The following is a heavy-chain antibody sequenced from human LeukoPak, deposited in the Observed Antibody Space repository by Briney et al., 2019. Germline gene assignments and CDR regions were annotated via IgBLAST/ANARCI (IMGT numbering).Heavy chain of an antibody. CDR3: ARGRSYEYGDYDC. J-gene: IGHJ4*02. D-gene: IGHD4-17*01. Sequence: SETLSLTCAVYGGAFSGYSWSWIRQTPGKGLEWIGEIDPNGTTNYNPSLKSRVTVSVDTCKNQFSLNLNSVTAADTAIYYCARGRSYEYGDYDCWGQGTLVTVSS. CDR1: GGAFSGYS. CDR2: IDPNGTT. V-gene: IGHV4-34*01.